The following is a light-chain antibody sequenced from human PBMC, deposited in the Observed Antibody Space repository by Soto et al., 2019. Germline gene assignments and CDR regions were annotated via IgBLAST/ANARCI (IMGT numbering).Light chain of an antibody. Sequence: QSVLSQPPSVSGAPGQTVNISCTGSSFNSEAGFDVHWYQHLPGTGPKLLIYGSDNRPSGVSDRFSGSKSGTSASLTIAGLQAEDEADYYCQSYDITLSGVVFGGGTKLTVL. J-gene: IGLJ2*01. CDR1: SFNSEAGFD. CDR2: GSD. V-gene: IGLV1-40*01. CDR3: QSYDITLSGVV.